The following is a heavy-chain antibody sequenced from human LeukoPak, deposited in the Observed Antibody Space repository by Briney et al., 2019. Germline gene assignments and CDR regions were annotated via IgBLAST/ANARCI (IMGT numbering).Heavy chain of an antibody. V-gene: IGHV3-21*01. CDR1: GFTFSSYA. Sequence: GGSLRLSCAASGFTFSSYAMNWVRQAPGKGLEWVSSISSSNSHIYYADSVKGRFTISRDNAKNSLYLQMSSLRAEDTAVYYCARGFYCTSTSCSTGFDYWGQGALATVSS. CDR2: ISSSNSHI. CDR3: ARGFYCTSTSCSTGFDY. J-gene: IGHJ4*02. D-gene: IGHD2-2*01.